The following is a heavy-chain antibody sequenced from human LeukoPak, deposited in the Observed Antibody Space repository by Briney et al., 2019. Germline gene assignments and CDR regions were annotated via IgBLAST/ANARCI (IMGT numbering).Heavy chain of an antibody. V-gene: IGHV3-53*01. J-gene: IGHJ4*02. D-gene: IGHD4-23*01. CDR3: ARGDDYGGNSLDY. CDR1: GFTVSSNY. Sequence: GGSLRLSCAASGFTVSSNYMTWVRQAPGKGLEWVSVVYSGGSAYYADSVKGRFTISRDISKNTLYLQMNSLRAADTAVYYCARGDDYGGNSLDYWGQGTLVTVSS. CDR2: VYSGGSA.